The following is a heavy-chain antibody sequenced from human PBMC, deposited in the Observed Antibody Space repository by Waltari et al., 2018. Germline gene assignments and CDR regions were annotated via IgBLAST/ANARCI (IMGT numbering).Heavy chain of an antibody. D-gene: IGHD3-3*01. CDR2: IYYSGST. CDR3: ARGGGYLGDFWSGYSLLMDV. J-gene: IGHJ6*02. CDR1: GGSISSHY. Sequence: QVQLQESGPGLVKPSETLSLTCTVSGGSISSHYWSWIRQPPGKGLEWIGYIYYSGSTNYNPSLKSRVTISVDTSKNQFSLKLSSVTAADTAVYYCARGGGYLGDFWSGYSLLMDVWGQGTTVTVSS. V-gene: IGHV4-59*11.